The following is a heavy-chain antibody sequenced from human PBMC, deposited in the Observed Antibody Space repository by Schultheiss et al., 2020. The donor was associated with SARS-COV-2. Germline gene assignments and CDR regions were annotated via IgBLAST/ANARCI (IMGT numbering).Heavy chain of an antibody. CDR2: IYYSGST. J-gene: IGHJ6*02. D-gene: IGHD5-18*01. Sequence: SETLSLTCTVSGGSISSYYWSWIRQPPGKGLEWIGYIYYSGSTNYNPSLKSRVTISVDTSKNQFSLKLSSVTAADTAVYYCARDGSGYSYGYVIHYYYGMDVWGQGTTVTVSS. CDR3: ARDGSGYSYGYVIHYYYGMDV. V-gene: IGHV4-59*01. CDR1: GGSISSYY.